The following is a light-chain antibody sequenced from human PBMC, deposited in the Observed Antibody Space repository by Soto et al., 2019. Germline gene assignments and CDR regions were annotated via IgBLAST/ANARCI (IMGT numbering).Light chain of an antibody. Sequence: AIQMTQFPASLSASVGDRVTITCRASQGIRDELGWYQQKPGKAPKLLIYGASRLESGFPSRFSGSGSGTDFSLTIYSLRPEDSATYFCLQDYNYPRTFGQGTKLQIK. CDR2: GAS. CDR1: QGIRDE. J-gene: IGKJ2*01. CDR3: LQDYNYPRT. V-gene: IGKV1-6*01.